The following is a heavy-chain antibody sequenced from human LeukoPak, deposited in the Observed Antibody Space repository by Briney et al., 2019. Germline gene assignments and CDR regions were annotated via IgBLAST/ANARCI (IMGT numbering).Heavy chain of an antibody. D-gene: IGHD3-22*01. V-gene: IGHV1-8*01. CDR1: GYTFTSYD. CDR2: MNPNSGNT. CDR3: ARVAPDYYDSSGYENPNWFDP. Sequence: ASVKVSCKASGYTFTSYDINWVRQATGQGLEWMGWMNPNSGNTGYAQKFQGRVTMTRNTSISTAYMELSSLRSEDTAVYYCARVAPDYYDSSGYENPNWFDPWGQGTLVTVSP. J-gene: IGHJ5*02.